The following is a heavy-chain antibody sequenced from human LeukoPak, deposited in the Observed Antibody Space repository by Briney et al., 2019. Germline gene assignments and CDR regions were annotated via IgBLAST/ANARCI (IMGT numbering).Heavy chain of an antibody. V-gene: IGHV3-74*03. CDR1: GLTFSSSW. D-gene: IGHD3-22*01. Sequence: PGGSLRLSCAASGLTFSSSWMHWVRHGPGKGLEWVSRVNSDGSRTTYADSVKGRFTISRDNAKNTLYLQMNSLRAEDTAVYYCARVVDDYDSGGFSWFDYWGQGTLVTVSS. CDR3: ARVVDDYDSGGFSWFDY. J-gene: IGHJ4*02. CDR2: VNSDGSRT.